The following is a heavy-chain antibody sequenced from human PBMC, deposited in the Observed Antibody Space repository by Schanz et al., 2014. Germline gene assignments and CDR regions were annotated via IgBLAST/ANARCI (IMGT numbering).Heavy chain of an antibody. CDR2: IKQDGNEK. D-gene: IGHD2-2*01. CDR1: GFTFTTNA. V-gene: IGHV3-7*01. J-gene: IGHJ3*02. Sequence: EELLVESGGGLEQPGGSLRLSCVASGFTFTTNAMSWVRQPPGKGLEWVANIKQDGNEKYYVDSVEGRFTISRDNTRNSLYLRMNSLRAEDSAVYYCAKDRLLGYQLQDASDIWGQGTLVTVSA. CDR3: AKDRLLGYQLQDASDI.